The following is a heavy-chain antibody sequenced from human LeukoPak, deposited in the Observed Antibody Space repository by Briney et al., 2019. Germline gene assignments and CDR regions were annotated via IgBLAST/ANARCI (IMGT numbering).Heavy chain of an antibody. CDR1: GFTFSSYN. Sequence: GGSLRLSCAASGFTFSSYNMNWVRQAPGKGLEWVSDINWNGGSTGYADSVKGRFTISRDNAKNSLYRQMNRLRAEGTALYYCAGGGGWYWGQGTLVTVS. D-gene: IGHD2-15*01. CDR2: INWNGGST. CDR3: AGGGGWY. V-gene: IGHV3-20*04. J-gene: IGHJ4*02.